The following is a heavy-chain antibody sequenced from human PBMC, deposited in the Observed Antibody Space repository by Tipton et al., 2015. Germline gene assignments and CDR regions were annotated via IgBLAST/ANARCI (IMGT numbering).Heavy chain of an antibody. J-gene: IGHJ4*02. V-gene: IGHV3-23*01. CDR2: ISGSGAGT. CDR3: AKVGPDSSGWYDCDS. Sequence: GSLRLSCAASGFTFSSYGMHWVRQAPGKGLERVSGISGSGAGTYYADSVKGRFTISRDNSKNTLYLQMNSLRAEDTAIYYCAKVGPDSSGWYDCDSRGQGTLVTVSS. D-gene: IGHD6-19*01. CDR1: GFTFSSYG.